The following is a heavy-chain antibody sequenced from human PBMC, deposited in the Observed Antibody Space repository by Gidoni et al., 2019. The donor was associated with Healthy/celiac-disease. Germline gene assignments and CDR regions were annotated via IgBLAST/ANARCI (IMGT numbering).Heavy chain of an antibody. CDR3: VRDLYYYDSSGFLVY. CDR2: ISSSSSYI. D-gene: IGHD3-22*01. J-gene: IGHJ4*02. CDR1: GFTFSSYS. V-gene: IGHV3-21*01. Sequence: EVQLVESGGGLVKPGGSLSLSFAASGFTFSSYSMNWVRQAPGKGLGWVSSISSSSSYIYYADSVKGRFTISRDNAKNSLYLQMNSLRAEDTAVYYCVRDLYYYDSSGFLVYWGQGTLVTVSS.